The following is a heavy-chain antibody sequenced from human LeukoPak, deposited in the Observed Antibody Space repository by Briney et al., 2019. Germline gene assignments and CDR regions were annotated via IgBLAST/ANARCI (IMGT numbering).Heavy chain of an antibody. V-gene: IGHV1-18*01. CDR1: GYTFTSYG. D-gene: IGHD6-13*01. Sequence: ASVKVSCKASGYTFTSYGISWVRQAPGQGLEWMGWISAYNGNTNYAQKLQGRVTMTTDTSTSTAYMELSSLRSEDTAVYYCARGRPTTSIAAAGVNWFDPWGQGTLVTVSS. J-gene: IGHJ5*02. CDR2: ISAYNGNT. CDR3: ARGRPTTSIAAAGVNWFDP.